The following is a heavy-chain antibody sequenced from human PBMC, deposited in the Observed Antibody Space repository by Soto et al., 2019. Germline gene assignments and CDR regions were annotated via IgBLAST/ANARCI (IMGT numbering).Heavy chain of an antibody. CDR1: GFTFSNYA. D-gene: IGHD3-3*01. V-gene: IGHV3-30-3*01. CDR2: ISDDGNEK. CDR3: ARVSSRCLELPLDY. Sequence: QVHLVESGGGVVQPGRTLRLSCAASGFTFSNYAMHWVRQAPGKGLEWVALISDDGNEKYYADSVRGRFTISRDNSQNPLYLQMNSLRVEDTAVYYWARVSSRCLELPLDYWGQGSLVTVSS. J-gene: IGHJ4*02.